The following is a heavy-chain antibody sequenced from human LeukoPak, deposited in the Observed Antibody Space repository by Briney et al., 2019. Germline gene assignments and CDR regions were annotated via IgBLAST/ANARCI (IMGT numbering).Heavy chain of an antibody. V-gene: IGHV3-21*01. D-gene: IGHD3-22*01. J-gene: IGHJ3*02. CDR1: GGSISGSSYY. Sequence: ETLSLTCTVSGGSISGSSYYWGWIRQPPGKGLEWVSSISSSSSYIYYADSVKGRFTISRDNAKNSLYLQMNSLRAEDTAVYYCARHDTVNYDAFDIWGQGTMVTVSS. CDR2: ISSSSSYI. CDR3: ARHDTVNYDAFDI.